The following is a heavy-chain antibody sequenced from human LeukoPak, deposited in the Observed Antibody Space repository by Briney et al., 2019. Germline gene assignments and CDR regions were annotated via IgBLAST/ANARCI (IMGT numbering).Heavy chain of an antibody. V-gene: IGHV1-18*01. CDR3: ARSLVVPAAMGHYYFDY. CDR1: GYTFTSYG. CDR2: ISAYNGNT. J-gene: IGHJ4*02. Sequence: ASVKVSCKASGYTFTSYGISWARQAPGQGLEWMGWISAYNGNTNYAQKLQGRVTMTTDTSTSTAYMELRSLRSDDTAVYYCARSLVVPAAMGHYYFDYWGQGTLVTVSS. D-gene: IGHD2-2*01.